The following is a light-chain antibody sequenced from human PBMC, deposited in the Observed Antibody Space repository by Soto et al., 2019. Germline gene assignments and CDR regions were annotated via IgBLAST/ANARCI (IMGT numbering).Light chain of an antibody. CDR1: QSIYNW. CDR2: DAS. Sequence: DIQMTQSPSTLSASVGDRITITCRASQSIYNWLAWYQQKPGKAPKLLIYDASSLKSGVPSRFSGSTSGTEFTLTISSLQPDDFAVYYCQQYNNWPPTFGQGTKVDI. V-gene: IGKV1-5*01. J-gene: IGKJ1*01. CDR3: QQYNNWPPT.